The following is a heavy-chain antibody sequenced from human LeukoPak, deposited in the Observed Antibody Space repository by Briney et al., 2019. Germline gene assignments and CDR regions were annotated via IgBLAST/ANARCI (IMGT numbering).Heavy chain of an antibody. CDR2: IYSDGRSL. V-gene: IGHV3-74*01. J-gene: IGHJ4*02. Sequence: GGSLRLSCAGSGFSFTGYWMHWVRQTPGKGLVWISRIYSDGRSLTYAGSVKGRFTISRDNAKNMLYLQMNSLRADDTGVYYCARGRGLGEFAVASFDSWGQGTLVTVSS. CDR1: GFSFTGYW. D-gene: IGHD6-19*01. CDR3: ARGRGLGEFAVASFDS.